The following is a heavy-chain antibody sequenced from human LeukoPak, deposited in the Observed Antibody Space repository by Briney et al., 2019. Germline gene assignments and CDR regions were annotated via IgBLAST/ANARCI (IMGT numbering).Heavy chain of an antibody. J-gene: IGHJ3*02. V-gene: IGHV4-59*01. CDR1: GGSISSYY. D-gene: IGHD4-23*01. CDR2: IYYSGST. CDR3: ARDRGYYGGYPFEI. Sequence: SETLSLTCTVSGGSISSYYWSWIRQPPGKGREWIGYIYYSGSTNQNPSLKSRVTISVDTSRNQFSLKLTSVTAADTAIYYCARDRGYYGGYPFEIWGQGTMVTVSS.